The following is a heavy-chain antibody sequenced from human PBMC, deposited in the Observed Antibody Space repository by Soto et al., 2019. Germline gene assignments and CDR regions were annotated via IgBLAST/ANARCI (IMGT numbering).Heavy chain of an antibody. CDR2: ISAYSGST. J-gene: IGHJ4*02. Sequence: QGQLVQSGAEVKKPGASVKVSCKASGYTFTTYGISWVRQAPGQGLEWMGWISAYSGSTKFVQKLQGRVTMTTDTSTTSAYMELRSLTSDDTAVYYCARHLTKSSSWPYYFDYWGQGTLVTVSS. CDR3: ARHLTKSSSWPYYFDY. D-gene: IGHD6-13*01. CDR1: GYTFTTYG. V-gene: IGHV1-18*01.